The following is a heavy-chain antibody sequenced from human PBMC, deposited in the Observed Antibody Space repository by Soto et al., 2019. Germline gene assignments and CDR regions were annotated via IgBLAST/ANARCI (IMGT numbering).Heavy chain of an antibody. D-gene: IGHD5-12*01. CDR3: ARPRGPRGYDLIDY. J-gene: IGHJ4*02. CDR1: GFPFSSFS. CDR2: ISPGGNSV. Sequence: EVQVVESGGGLVKPGGSLRLACAASGFPFSSFSWNWVRQAPGKGLEWVSSISPGGNSVYYADSVKGRFTISRDNAKNSLYQQMNNLRAEDAAVYYCARPRGPRGYDLIDYWGQGTLVTVSS. V-gene: IGHV3-21*02.